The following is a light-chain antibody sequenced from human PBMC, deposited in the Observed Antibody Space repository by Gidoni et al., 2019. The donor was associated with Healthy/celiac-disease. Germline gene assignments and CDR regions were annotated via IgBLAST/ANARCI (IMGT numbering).Light chain of an antibody. Sequence: QSALTQPASVSGSPRQSITISCTGTSSDVGGYNYVSWYQQHPGKAPKLMIYDVSNRPSGVSNRFSGSKYGNTASLTISGLQAEDEADYYCSSYTSSSTDVVFGGGTKLTVL. CDR1: SSDVGGYNY. J-gene: IGLJ2*01. CDR2: DVS. V-gene: IGLV2-14*03. CDR3: SSYTSSSTDVV.